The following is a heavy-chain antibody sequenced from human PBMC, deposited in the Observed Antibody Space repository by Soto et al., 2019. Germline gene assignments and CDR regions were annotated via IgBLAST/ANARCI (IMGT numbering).Heavy chain of an antibody. V-gene: IGHV3-48*02. CDR2: ISSSSSTI. CDR3: ARDWILWFGERVYSYGMDV. CDR1: GFTFSSYS. J-gene: IGHJ6*02. D-gene: IGHD3-10*01. Sequence: EVQLVESGGGLVQPGGSLRLSCAASGFTFSSYSMNWVRQAPGKGLEWVSYISSSSSTIYYADSVKGRFTISRDNAKNSLYLQMNSLRDADPAVYYCARDWILWFGERVYSYGMDVWGQGTTVTFSS.